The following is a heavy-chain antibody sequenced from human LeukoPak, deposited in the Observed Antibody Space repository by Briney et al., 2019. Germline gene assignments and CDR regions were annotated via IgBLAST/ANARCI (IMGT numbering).Heavy chain of an antibody. V-gene: IGHV3-20*04. CDR1: GFTFDDYG. J-gene: IGHJ4*02. Sequence: GGSLRLSCAASGFTFDDYGMSWVRQAPGKGLEWVSGINWNGGSTGYADSVKGRFTISRDNAKDSLYLQMNSLRVEDTAVYYCXXXXKRWLQFEYSQDYWGQGTLVTVSS. CDR3: XXXXKRWLQFEYSQDY. D-gene: IGHD5-24*01. CDR2: INWNGGST.